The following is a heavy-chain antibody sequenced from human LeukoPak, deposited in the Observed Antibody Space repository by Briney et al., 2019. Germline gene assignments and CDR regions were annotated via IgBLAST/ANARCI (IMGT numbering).Heavy chain of an antibody. CDR1: GYTFTTYD. D-gene: IGHD3-22*01. V-gene: IGHV1-8*01. J-gene: IGHJ4*02. CDR3: ARGFRSDSSGRKFDC. Sequence: ASVKVSCKASGYTFTTYDINWVRQATGQGLEWMGWMNPHSGNTGYAQNFQGRVTMTRNTSIGTAYTELSSLRSEDTAVYYCARGFRSDSSGRKFDCWGQGTLVTVSS. CDR2: MNPHSGNT.